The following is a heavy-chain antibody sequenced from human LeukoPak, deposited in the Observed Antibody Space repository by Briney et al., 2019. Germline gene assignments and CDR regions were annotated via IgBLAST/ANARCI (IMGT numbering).Heavy chain of an antibody. CDR3: ARATTEYYDFWSGYPPGMDV. Sequence: GGSLRLSCAASGFTVSSNYMSWVRQAPGKGLEWVSVIYSGGSTYYADSVKGRFTISRDNSKNTLYLQMNSLRAEDTAVYYCARATTEYYDFWSGYPPGMDVWGKGTTVTVSS. J-gene: IGHJ6*04. D-gene: IGHD3-3*01. CDR2: IYSGGST. CDR1: GFTVSSNY. V-gene: IGHV3-53*01.